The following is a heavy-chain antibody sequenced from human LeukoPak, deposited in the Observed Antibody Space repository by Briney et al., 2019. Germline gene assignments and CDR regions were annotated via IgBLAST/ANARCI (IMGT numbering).Heavy chain of an antibody. CDR3: AKDRVGYCSSTSCRSDY. CDR1: GSTFSSYA. CDR2: ISGSGGST. D-gene: IGHD2-2*01. J-gene: IGHJ4*02. V-gene: IGHV3-23*01. Sequence: GGSLRLSCAASGSTFSSYAMSWVRQAPGKGLEWVSAISGSGGSTYYADSVKGRFTISRDNSKNTLYLQMNSLRAEDTAVYYCAKDRVGYCSSTSCRSDYWGQGTLVTVSS.